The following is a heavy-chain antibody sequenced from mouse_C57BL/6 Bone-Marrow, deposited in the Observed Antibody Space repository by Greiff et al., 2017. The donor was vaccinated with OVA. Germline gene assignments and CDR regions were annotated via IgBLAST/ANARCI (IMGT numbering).Heavy chain of an antibody. Sequence: VQLVESGPGLVQPSQSLSITCTVSGFSLTSYGVHWVRQSPGKGLEWLGVIWRGGSTDYNAAFMSRLSITKDNSKSQVFFKMNSLQADDTAIYYCAKNGRGYEVSYFGYWGQGTTLSVSS. V-gene: IGHV2-5*01. J-gene: IGHJ2*01. CDR2: IWRGGST. D-gene: IGHD2-2*01. CDR3: AKNGRGYEVSYFGY. CDR1: GFSLTSYG.